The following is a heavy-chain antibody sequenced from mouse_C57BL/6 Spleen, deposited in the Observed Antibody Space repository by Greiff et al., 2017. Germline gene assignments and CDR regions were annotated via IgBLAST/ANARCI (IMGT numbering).Heavy chain of an antibody. CDR1: GYTFTDYN. Sequence: VQLQQSGPELVKPGASVKIPCKASGYTFTDYNMDWVKQSHGKSLEWIGDINPNNGGTIYNQKFKGKATLTVDKSSSTAYMELRSLTSEDTAVYYCARDGTTVVEERYFDVWGTGTTVTVSS. CDR2: INPNNGGT. CDR3: ARDGTTVVEERYFDV. J-gene: IGHJ1*03. V-gene: IGHV1-18*01. D-gene: IGHD1-1*01.